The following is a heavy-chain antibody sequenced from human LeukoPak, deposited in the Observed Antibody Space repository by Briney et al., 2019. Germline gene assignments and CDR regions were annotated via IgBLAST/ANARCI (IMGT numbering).Heavy chain of an antibody. J-gene: IGHJ4*02. CDR3: ARYTGDYGGSGVDY. CDR1: GFTFSSYW. V-gene: IGHV3-7*03. Sequence: GGSLRLSCAASGFTFSSYWMSWVRQAPGKGLEWVANIKQDGSEKYYVDSVKGRFTISRDNAKNSLYLQMNSLRAEDTAVYYCARYTGDYGGSGVDYWGQGTLVTVSS. CDR2: IKQDGSEK. D-gene: IGHD4-17*01.